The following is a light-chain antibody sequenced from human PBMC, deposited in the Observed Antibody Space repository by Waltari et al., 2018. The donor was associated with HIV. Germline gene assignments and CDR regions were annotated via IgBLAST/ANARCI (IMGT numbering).Light chain of an antibody. CDR2: KAS. V-gene: IGKV1-5*03. J-gene: IGKJ4*01. CDR1: QSISTW. Sequence: DIQMTQSPSTLSASVGDRVTITCRASQSISTWLAWYQQKPGKAPKLLIYKASSLKSGVPSRFSGSGSGTEFTLTISSLQSEDFAVYYCQQYNKWPPVTFGGGTKVEIK. CDR3: QQYNKWPPVT.